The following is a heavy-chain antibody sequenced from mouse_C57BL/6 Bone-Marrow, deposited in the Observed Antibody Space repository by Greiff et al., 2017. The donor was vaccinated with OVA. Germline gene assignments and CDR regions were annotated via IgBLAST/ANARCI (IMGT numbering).Heavy chain of an antibody. D-gene: IGHD2-3*01. J-gene: IGHJ2*01. CDR3: ARGGGYYLYYFDY. CDR1: GYSITSGYY. CDR2: ISYDGSN. Sequence: EVLLVESGPGLVKPSQSLSLTCSVTGYSITSGYYWNCLRQFPGNKLEWMGYISYDGSNNYNPSLKNRISITRDTSKNKFFLKLNSVTTEDTATYYCARGGGYYLYYFDYWGQGTTLTVSS. V-gene: IGHV3-6*01.